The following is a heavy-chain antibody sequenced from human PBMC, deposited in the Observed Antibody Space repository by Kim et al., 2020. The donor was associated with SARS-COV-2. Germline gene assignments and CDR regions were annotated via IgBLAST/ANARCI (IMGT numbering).Heavy chain of an antibody. CDR1: GGTFSSYA. J-gene: IGHJ3*02. CDR3: ARDRSGLGYYYDSSNTGGAFDI. CDR2: IIPIFGTA. V-gene: IGHV1-69*13. D-gene: IGHD3-22*01. Sequence: SVKVSCKASGGTFSSYAISWVRQAPGQGLEWMGGIIPIFGTANYAQKFQGRVTITADESTSTAYMELSSLRSEDTAVYYCARDRSGLGYYYDSSNTGGAFDIWGQGTMVTVSS.